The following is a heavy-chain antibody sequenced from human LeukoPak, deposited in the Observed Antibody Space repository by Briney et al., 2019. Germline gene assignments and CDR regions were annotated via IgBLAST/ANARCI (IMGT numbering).Heavy chain of an antibody. CDR2: LSFDGNDK. CDR1: GFTFSTYR. V-gene: IGHV3-30*04. CDR3: ARGGYIDALNY. D-gene: IGHD5-24*01. Sequence: GGSLRLSCAASGFTFSTYRMHWVRQAPGKGLEWVALLSFDGNDKYYADSVKGRFTISRDNSKNMLFPQMDSLRTEDTAMYYCARGGYIDALNYWGQGTLVTVSS. J-gene: IGHJ4*02.